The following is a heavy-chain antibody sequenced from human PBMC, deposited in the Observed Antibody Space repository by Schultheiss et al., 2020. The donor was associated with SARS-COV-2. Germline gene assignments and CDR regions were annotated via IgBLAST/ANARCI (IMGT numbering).Heavy chain of an antibody. CDR3: AGHDFGDYGAFDP. CDR2: INYSGST. V-gene: IGHV4-34*01. CDR1: GGSFSGYY. J-gene: IGHJ5*02. Sequence: SETLSLTCAVYGGSFSGYYWSWIRQPPGKGLEWIGEINYSGSTNYNPSLKRRVTISEETSKNQFSLKLNSVTAADTAVYSCAGHDFGDYGAFDPWGQGTLVTVSS. D-gene: IGHD4-17*01.